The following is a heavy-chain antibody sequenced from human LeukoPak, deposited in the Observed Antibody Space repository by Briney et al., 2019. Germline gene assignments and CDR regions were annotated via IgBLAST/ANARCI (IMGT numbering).Heavy chain of an antibody. V-gene: IGHV1-18*01. CDR2: ISAYKGNT. CDR1: GYTLTSYV. Sequence: ASVKVSCKASGYTLTSYVINWVRQAPGHGLEWMGWISAYKGNTNYSQHFQDRVTMTTDTSTSTAYMELRSLRSDDTAVYFCARGKGGFYYMDVWGKGTTVTVS. J-gene: IGHJ6*03. CDR3: ARGKGGFYYMDV.